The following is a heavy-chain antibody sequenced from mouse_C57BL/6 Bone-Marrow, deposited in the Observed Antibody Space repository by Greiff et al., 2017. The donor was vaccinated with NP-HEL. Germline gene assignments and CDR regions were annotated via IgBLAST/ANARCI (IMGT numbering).Heavy chain of an antibody. CDR3: ARPYDGYPDY. D-gene: IGHD2-3*01. CDR1: GFTFSSYG. J-gene: IGHJ2*01. V-gene: IGHV5-6*01. CDR2: ISSGGSYT. Sequence: EVHLVESGGDLVKPGGSLKLSCAASGFTFSSYGMSWVRQTPDKRLEWVATISSGGSYTYYPDSVKGRFTISRDNAKNTLYLQMSSLKSEDTAMYYCARPYDGYPDYWGQGTTLTVSS.